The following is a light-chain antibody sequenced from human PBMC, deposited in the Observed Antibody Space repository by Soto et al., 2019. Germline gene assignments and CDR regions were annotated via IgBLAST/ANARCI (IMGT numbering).Light chain of an antibody. CDR1: QSVSSN. CDR3: HQRTNWPFT. V-gene: IGKV3-15*01. CDR2: GAS. Sequence: VMTQSPATLSVSPGERATLSCRASQSVSSNLAWYQQKPGQAPSLLIHGASTRATGFPARFSGSGSGTDFTLTISSLEPEDFAVYYCHQRTNWPFTFGQGTRLEIK. J-gene: IGKJ5*01.